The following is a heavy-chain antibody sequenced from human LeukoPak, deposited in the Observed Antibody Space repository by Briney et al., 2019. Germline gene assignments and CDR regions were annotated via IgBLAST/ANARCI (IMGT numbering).Heavy chain of an antibody. CDR3: ARVRYSGSYRDY. Sequence: GGSLALSCAFSGFTFRNYGMSWVSQAPRKGLEWMSFISDSGASTNHTRAVNGRFTISRDSSKNTPYLQMNSLRVEDTAVYYCARVRYSGSYRDYWGQGAMVSVSS. V-gene: IGHV3-23*01. J-gene: IGHJ4*02. CDR1: GFTFRNYG. D-gene: IGHD1-26*01. CDR2: ISDSGAST.